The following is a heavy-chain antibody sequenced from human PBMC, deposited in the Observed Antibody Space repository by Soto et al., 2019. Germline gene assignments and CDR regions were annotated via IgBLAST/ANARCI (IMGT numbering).Heavy chain of an antibody. CDR2: IKSKTDGGTT. V-gene: IGHV3-15*07. Sequence: PGGSLRLSCAASGFTFSNAWMNWVRQAPGKGLEWVGRIKSKTDGGTTDYAAPVKGRFTISRDDSKNTLYLQMNSLKTDDTAVNYCTTDQIIVVLENTPSQSNWLARWDQRNLVTFCS. CDR1: GFTFSNAW. D-gene: IGHD1-1*01. CDR3: TTDQIIVVLENTPSQSNWLAR. J-gene: IGHJ5*01.